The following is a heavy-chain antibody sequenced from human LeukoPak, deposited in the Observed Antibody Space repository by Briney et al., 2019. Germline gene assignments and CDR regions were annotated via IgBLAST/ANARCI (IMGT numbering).Heavy chain of an antibody. CDR1: GASISSYY. Sequence: SETLSLTCSVSGASISSYYWSWIRQPPGRGLEWLGYISYTGSTNYNPSLKSRLTISVDTSKNQLSLNLTTVTAADTAVYYSARHEGTWTFDYWGQGALATVSS. V-gene: IGHV4-59*08. J-gene: IGHJ4*02. D-gene: IGHD1-1*01. CDR2: ISYTGST. CDR3: ARHEGTWTFDY.